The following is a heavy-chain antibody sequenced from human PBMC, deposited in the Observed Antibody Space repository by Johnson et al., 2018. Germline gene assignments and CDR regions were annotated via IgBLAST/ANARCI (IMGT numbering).Heavy chain of an antibody. CDR2: IIPIFGTA. D-gene: IGHD1-26*01. Sequence: GQGLEWMGGIIPIFGTANYAQKFQGRVTITADESTSTAYMELSSLRSEDTAVYYCARGEGAGRRFKGAGVWGQGTTVTVSS. J-gene: IGHJ6*02. CDR3: ARGEGAGRRFKGAGV. V-gene: IGHV1-69*01.